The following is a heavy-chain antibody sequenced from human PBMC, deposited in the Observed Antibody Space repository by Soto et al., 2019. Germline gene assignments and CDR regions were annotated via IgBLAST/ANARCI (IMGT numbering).Heavy chain of an antibody. CDR2: INPSGGST. V-gene: IGHV1-46*01. CDR1: GYTFTSYY. CDR3: ARVFLSKAKTYYYDSSGSQGPYYYYGMDV. D-gene: IGHD3-22*01. Sequence: GASVKVSCKASGYTFTSYYMHWVRQAPGQGLEWMGIINPSGGSTSYAQKFQGRVTMTRDTSTSTVYMELSSLRSEDTAVYYCARVFLSKAKTYYYDSSGSQGPYYYYGMDVWGQGTTVTVSS. J-gene: IGHJ6*02.